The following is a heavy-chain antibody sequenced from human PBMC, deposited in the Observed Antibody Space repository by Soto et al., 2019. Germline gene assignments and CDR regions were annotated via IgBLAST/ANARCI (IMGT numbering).Heavy chain of an antibody. J-gene: IGHJ6*03. CDR3: ARDALLYYADYSTYYYYYMDV. D-gene: IGHD4-17*01. V-gene: IGHV3-21*01. CDR1: GFPFSSYS. CDR2: ISSSSSYI. Sequence: EVQLVESGGGLVKPGGSLRLSCAASGFPFSSYSMNCVRQAQGKVLEWVSSISSSSSYIYYADSVKGRFTISRDNAKNALYLQMNSLRAEDTAVYYCARDALLYYADYSTYYYYYMDVWFKGGTVTVS.